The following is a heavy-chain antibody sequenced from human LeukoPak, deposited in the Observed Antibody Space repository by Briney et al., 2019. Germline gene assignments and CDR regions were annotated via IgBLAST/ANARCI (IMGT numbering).Heavy chain of an antibody. D-gene: IGHD3-22*01. CDR3: ARDFYNYDSSGYYALPGGY. V-gene: IGHV1-46*03. CDR1: GYTFTSYY. Sequence: ASLKVSCKASGYTFTSYYMHWVRQSPGQGLGWMVIINPSGGSTSYAQKFQGRVTMTTDTSTSTVYMELSSLRSEDTAVYYCARDFYNYDSSGYYALPGGYWGQGTLVTVSS. CDR2: INPSGGST. J-gene: IGHJ4*02.